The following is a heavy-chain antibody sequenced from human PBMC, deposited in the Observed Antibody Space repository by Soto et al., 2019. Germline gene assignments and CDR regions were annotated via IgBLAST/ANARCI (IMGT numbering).Heavy chain of an antibody. V-gene: IGHV3-9*01. J-gene: IGHJ5*02. CDR3: AKVGPSMVRCAWFDP. CDR1: GFTFDDYA. D-gene: IGHD5-18*01. CDR2: ISWNSGSI. Sequence: PGGSLRLSCAASGFTFDDYAMHWVRQAPGKGLEWVSGISWNSGSIGYADSVKGRFTISRDNAKNSVYLQMTSLRAEDAAMYYCAKVGPSMVRCAWFDPWGQGTLVTVSS.